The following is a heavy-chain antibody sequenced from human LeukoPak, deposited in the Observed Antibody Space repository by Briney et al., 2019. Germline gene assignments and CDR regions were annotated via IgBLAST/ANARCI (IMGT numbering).Heavy chain of an antibody. D-gene: IGHD3-22*01. J-gene: IGHJ4*01. V-gene: IGHV4-34*01. Sequence: PSETLSLTCTVSGGSISSYYWSWIRQPPGKGLEWIGEINHSGSTNYNPSLKSRVTISVDTSKNQFSLKLSSVTAADTAVYYCASQTYYYDSSGYKCRGFDYWGHGTLVTVSS. CDR2: INHSGST. CDR1: GGSISSYY. CDR3: ASQTYYYDSSGYKCRGFDY.